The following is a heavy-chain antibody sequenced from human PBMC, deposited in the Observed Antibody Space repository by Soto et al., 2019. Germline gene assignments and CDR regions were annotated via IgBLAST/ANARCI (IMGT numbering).Heavy chain of an antibody. V-gene: IGHV1-18*04. J-gene: IGHJ1*01. Sequence: QVPLVQSGPDLKRPGASMKVSCKASGYTFTSYGISWVRQAPGQGLEWMAWISPLKGRTQYSQKAQGRVTLSTDTSLNTAYMEMTTLRVDDTAVYYCAMDYGDRPEYFKHWGQGTLVTVS. CDR2: ISPLKGRT. CDR3: AMDYGDRPEYFKH. CDR1: GYTFTSYG. D-gene: IGHD4-17*01.